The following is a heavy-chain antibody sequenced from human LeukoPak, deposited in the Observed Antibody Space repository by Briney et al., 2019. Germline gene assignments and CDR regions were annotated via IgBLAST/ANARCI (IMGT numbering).Heavy chain of an antibody. V-gene: IGHV4-39*01. CDR3: ARIMWLAYYYFDY. J-gene: IGHJ4*02. Sequence: PSETLSLTCTVSGGSISNSSYYWGWIRQPPGKGLEWIGSMYYSGSTFYNPSLKSRVTISVDTSKNQFSLKLNSLTAADTAVYYCARIMWLAYYYFDYWGQGTLVAVSS. D-gene: IGHD6-19*01. CDR2: MYYSGST. CDR1: GGSISNSSYY.